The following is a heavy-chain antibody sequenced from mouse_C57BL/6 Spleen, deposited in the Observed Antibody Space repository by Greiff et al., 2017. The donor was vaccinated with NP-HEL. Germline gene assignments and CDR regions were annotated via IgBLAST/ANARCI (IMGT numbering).Heavy chain of an antibody. V-gene: IGHV1-39*01. J-gene: IGHJ4*01. D-gene: IGHD1-1*01. CDR2: INPNYGTT. Sequence: VQLQQSGPELVKPGASVKISCKASGYSFTDYNMNWVKQSNGKSLEWIGVINPNYGTTSYNQKFKGKATLTVDQSSSTAYMRLNSLTSEDSAVYDCESLVTTVVPYAMDYWGKGTSVTVSS. CDR1: GYSFTDYN. CDR3: ESLVTTVVPYAMDY.